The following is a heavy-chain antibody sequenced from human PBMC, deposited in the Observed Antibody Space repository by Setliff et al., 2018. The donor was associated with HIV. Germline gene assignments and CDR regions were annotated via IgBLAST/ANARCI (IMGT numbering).Heavy chain of an antibody. CDR3: ARGRNFRDIRDSLFDL. J-gene: IGHJ4*02. CDR1: GDSISSSSYY. Sequence: SETLSLTCTVSGDSISSSSYYWGWLRQPPGKGLECIGNIYYSGGTDYNPSLESRLIMSVDPSKNQFSLKLNSVTAADTAVYYCARGRNFRDIRDSLFDLWGQGTLVTVSS. V-gene: IGHV4-39*07. D-gene: IGHD2-15*01. CDR2: IYYSGGT.